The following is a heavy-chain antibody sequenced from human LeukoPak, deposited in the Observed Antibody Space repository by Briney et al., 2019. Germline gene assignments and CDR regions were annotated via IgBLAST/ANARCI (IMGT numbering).Heavy chain of an antibody. CDR1: GFTLRYYA. Sequence: GRSLRLSCAASGFTLRYYAMHWVRQAPGKGLEWVAVISYDGSDTYFADSVKGRITISRDNSKNILYLQLNSLRPEDTAVYSCARDQEAVVGSATIQGISYFYYYMDVWGKGTTVTVSS. D-gene: IGHD2-2*02. V-gene: IGHV3-30-3*01. CDR2: ISYDGSDT. J-gene: IGHJ6*03. CDR3: ARDQEAVVGSATIQGISYFYYYMDV.